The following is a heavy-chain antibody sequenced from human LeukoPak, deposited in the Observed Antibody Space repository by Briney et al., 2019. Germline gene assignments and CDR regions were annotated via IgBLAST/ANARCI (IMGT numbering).Heavy chain of an antibody. Sequence: SETLSLTCTVSGGSISNYYGTWLRQPPGKGLEWIGYIYYSGSTNYNPSLKSRVTISVDTSKNQFSLKLSSVTAADTAMYYCARASDRLQPPDYWGQGTLVTVSS. CDR1: GGSISNYY. CDR2: IYYSGST. CDR3: ARASDRLQPPDY. V-gene: IGHV4-59*01. D-gene: IGHD4-11*01. J-gene: IGHJ4*02.